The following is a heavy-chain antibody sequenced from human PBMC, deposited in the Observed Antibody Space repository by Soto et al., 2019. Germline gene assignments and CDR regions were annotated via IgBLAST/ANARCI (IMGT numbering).Heavy chain of an antibody. CDR3: ASYGIKIPHLTKWFDP. CDR2: IYHSGST. CDR1: GGSISSSNW. V-gene: IGHV4-4*02. J-gene: IGHJ5*02. D-gene: IGHD3-16*01. Sequence: SETLSLTCAVSGGSISSSNWWSWVRQPPGKGLEWIGEIYHSGSTNYNPSLKSRVTISVDKSKNQFSLKLSSVTAADTAVYYCASYGIKIPHLTKWFDPWGQGTLVTVSS.